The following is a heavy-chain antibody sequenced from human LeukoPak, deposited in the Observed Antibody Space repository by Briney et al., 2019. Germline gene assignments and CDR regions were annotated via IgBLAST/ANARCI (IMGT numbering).Heavy chain of an antibody. D-gene: IGHD3-3*01. V-gene: IGHV4-30-2*01. CDR3: ARETDSGVVIKTVSGGYFDL. CDR2: IYHRGST. Sequence: SETLSLTCTVSGGSISSGGYYWSWIRQPPGKGLEWIGYIYHRGSTYYNPSLKSRVTISVDRSKNQFSLKLSSVTAADTAVYYCARETDSGVVIKTVSGGYFDLWGRGTLVTVSS. CDR1: GGSISSGGYY. J-gene: IGHJ2*01.